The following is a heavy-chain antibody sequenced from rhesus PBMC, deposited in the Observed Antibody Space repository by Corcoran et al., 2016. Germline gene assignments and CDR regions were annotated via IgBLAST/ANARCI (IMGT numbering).Heavy chain of an antibody. CDR3: AKGEVYCTGSGCYVDAFDF. CDR2: INSGGART. Sequence: EVQLVETGGGLVQPGGSLKLSCAASGFTFSSYGMSWVRQAPGKGLEWVSAINSGGARTYYADSVKGRVTNSRDNSKNTLSLQMNSLRAEDTAVYYCAKGEVYCTGSGCYVDAFDFWGQGLRVTVSS. D-gene: IGHD2-21*01. J-gene: IGHJ3*01. V-gene: IGHV3S5*01. CDR1: GFTFSSYG.